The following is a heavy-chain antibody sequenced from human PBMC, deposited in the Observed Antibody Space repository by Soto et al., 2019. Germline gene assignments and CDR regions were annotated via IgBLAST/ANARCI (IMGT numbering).Heavy chain of an antibody. Sequence: QVQLVQSGAEVKKPGSSVKVSCKASGGTFSSYAISWVRQAPGQGLEWMGGIIAIFGTADYAQKFQGRVTXTADQSXXTAYMELSSLRSEDTAVYYCAKPQSIQDYYYGMDVWGQGTTVTVSS. J-gene: IGHJ6*02. V-gene: IGHV1-69*12. D-gene: IGHD6-6*01. CDR2: IIAIFGTA. CDR1: GGTFSSYA. CDR3: AKPQSIQDYYYGMDV.